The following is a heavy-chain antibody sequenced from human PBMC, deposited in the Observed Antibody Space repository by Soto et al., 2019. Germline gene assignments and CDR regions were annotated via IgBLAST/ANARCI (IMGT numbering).Heavy chain of an antibody. J-gene: IGHJ6*02. V-gene: IGHV1-46*01. D-gene: IGHD1-26*01. CDR2: SNPSGGST. Sequence: ASVKVSCKASGYTFTSYYMHWVRQARGQGLEWMGISNPSGGSTSYAQKFQGRVTMTRDTSTSTVYMELSSLRSEDTAVYYCASESVATTFGAYNIQAWRQGTTVT. CDR3: ASESVATTFGAYNIQA. CDR1: GYTFTSYY.